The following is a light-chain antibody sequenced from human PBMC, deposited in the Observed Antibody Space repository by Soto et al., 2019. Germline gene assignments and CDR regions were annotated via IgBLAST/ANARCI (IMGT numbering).Light chain of an antibody. CDR3: QQYNTFPT. CDR2: KAS. V-gene: IGKV1-5*03. J-gene: IGKJ1*01. CDR1: QSISSW. Sequence: DIQMTQSPSTLSASVGDRVTITCLASQSISSWLAWYQQKPGKAPKLLIYKASSLESGVPSRYNGSGSGTEYTLAISSLQPDDFATYCCQQYNTFPTFGQGNKVEIK.